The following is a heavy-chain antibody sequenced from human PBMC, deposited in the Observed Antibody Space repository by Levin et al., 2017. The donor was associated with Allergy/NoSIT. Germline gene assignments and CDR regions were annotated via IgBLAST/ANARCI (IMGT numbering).Heavy chain of an antibody. J-gene: IGHJ4*02. V-gene: IGHV3-30*18. Sequence: SCAASGFTFSYYGMNWVRQAPGKGLEWVAVISFEGGTKYYVDSVKGRFTVSRDNSKDTMYLQMDSLREEDTAVYYCAKEWGHNSGLFDSWGQGTLVTVSS. CDR1: GFTFSYYG. CDR3: AKEWGHNSGLFDS. D-gene: IGHD6-19*01. CDR2: ISFEGGTK.